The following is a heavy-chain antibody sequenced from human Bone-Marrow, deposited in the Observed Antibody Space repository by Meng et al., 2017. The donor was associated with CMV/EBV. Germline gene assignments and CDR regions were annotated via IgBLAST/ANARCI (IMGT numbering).Heavy chain of an antibody. CDR2: ISSSGSTI. CDR3: ARVGQLLYNYYGMDV. D-gene: IGHD2-2*01. J-gene: IGHJ6*02. V-gene: IGHV3-48*03. CDR1: GFTFSSYE. Sequence: GESLKISCAASGFTFSSYEMNWVRQAPGKGLEWGSYISSSGSTIYYADPVKGRFTIPRDNAKNSRYLQMNSLRAEDTAVYYCARVGQLLYNYYGMDVWGQGTTVTVSS.